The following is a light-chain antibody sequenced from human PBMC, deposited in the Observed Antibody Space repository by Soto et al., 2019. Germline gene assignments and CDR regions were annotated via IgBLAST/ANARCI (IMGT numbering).Light chain of an antibody. Sequence: DIQMTQSPSSLSASVGDRVTITCRASQGISNYLAWYQQKPGKVPKLLIYAASTLQSGVPSRFSGSGSGTDFTLTISSLQPEDVATYYCQKYNSAPDGAFGQGTKVDI. CDR3: QKYNSAPDGA. CDR2: AAS. J-gene: IGKJ1*01. V-gene: IGKV1-27*01. CDR1: QGISNY.